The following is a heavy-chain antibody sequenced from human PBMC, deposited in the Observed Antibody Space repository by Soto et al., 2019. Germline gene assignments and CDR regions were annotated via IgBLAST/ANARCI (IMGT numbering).Heavy chain of an antibody. CDR2: IIPIFGTA. Sequence: QVQLVQSGAEVKKPGSSVKVSCKASGGTFSSYAISWVRQAPGQGLEWMGGIIPIFGTANYAQKFQGRVTITADESTRNAYMELSSLRSEDTGVYYCAGTTPRITMVRGVMGYYYGMDVWGQGTTVTVSS. J-gene: IGHJ6*02. CDR1: GGTFSSYA. V-gene: IGHV1-69*12. CDR3: AGTTPRITMVRGVMGYYYGMDV. D-gene: IGHD3-10*01.